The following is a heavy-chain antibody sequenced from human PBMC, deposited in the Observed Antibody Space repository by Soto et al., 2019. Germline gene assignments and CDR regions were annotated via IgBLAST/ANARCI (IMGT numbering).Heavy chain of an antibody. V-gene: IGHV3-30-3*01. Sequence: GGSLRLSCAASGFTFSRYAIHWVRQAPGKGLEWVTVMSYDGNQKHYADSVKGRFTVSRDDSENTVFLQMTSLRPEDTATYYCAKDRYFDSYSLDSWGQGTLVTVSS. CDR2: MSYDGNQK. CDR3: AKDRYFDSYSLDS. D-gene: IGHD3-9*01. CDR1: GFTFSRYA. J-gene: IGHJ4*02.